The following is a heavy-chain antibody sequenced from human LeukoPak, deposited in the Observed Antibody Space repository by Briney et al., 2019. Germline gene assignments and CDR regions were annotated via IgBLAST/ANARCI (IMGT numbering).Heavy chain of an antibody. CDR2: IYIGGST. CDR3: ARLGFVVPAVIFDY. J-gene: IGHJ4*02. V-gene: IGHV3-53*01. Sequence: GGSLRLSGAASGFTVSSNYMSWVRQAPGKGLEWVSVIYIGGSTYYADSVKGRFTISRDISKNTLYLQMNSLRAEDTAMYYCARLGFVVPAVIFDYWGQGTLVTVSS. D-gene: IGHD2-2*02. CDR1: GFTVSSNY.